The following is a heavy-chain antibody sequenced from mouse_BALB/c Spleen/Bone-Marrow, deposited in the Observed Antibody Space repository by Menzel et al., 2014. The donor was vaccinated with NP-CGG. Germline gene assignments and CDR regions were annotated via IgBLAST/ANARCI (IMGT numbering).Heavy chain of an antibody. D-gene: IGHD1-1*01. CDR3: TRSPITTVVAETMDY. J-gene: IGHJ4*01. CDR2: IYPGSGST. CDR1: GYTFTSYW. V-gene: IGHV1S22*01. Sequence: LQQSGSELVRPGASVKLSCKASGYTFTSYWMHWVKQRPGQGPEWIGNIYPGSGSTNYDEEFKSKATLTVDTSSSTAYMQLSSLTSEDSAVYYCTRSPITTVVAETMDYWGQGTSVIVSS.